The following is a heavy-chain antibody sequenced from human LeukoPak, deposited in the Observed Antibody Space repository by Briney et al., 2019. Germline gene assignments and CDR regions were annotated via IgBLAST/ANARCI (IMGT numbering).Heavy chain of an antibody. CDR1: GFTFSSYS. CDR3: ARGNHVDTAMVTRAFDI. J-gene: IGHJ3*02. Sequence: GGSLRLSCAAYGFTFSSYSMNWVRQAPGKGLEWVSYISTSSSYIYYADSVKGRFTISRDNAKNSLYLQMNSLRAEDTAVYYCARGNHVDTAMVTRAFDIWGQGTMVTVSS. CDR2: ISTSSSYI. V-gene: IGHV3-21*01. D-gene: IGHD5-18*01.